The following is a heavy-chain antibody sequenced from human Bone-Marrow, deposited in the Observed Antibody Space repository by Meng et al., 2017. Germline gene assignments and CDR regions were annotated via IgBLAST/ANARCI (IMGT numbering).Heavy chain of an antibody. CDR3: ARGAGAAMVRPDAFDI. CDR2: VSGNGDIT. D-gene: IGHD5-18*01. Sequence: GESLKISCAASGFTFDTYAMSWVRQTPGKGLEWVSAVSGNGDITSYADSVKGRFTISRDNSKDTLYLQMNSLRAEDTAVYYCARGAGAAMVRPDAFDIWGQGTMVTVSS. J-gene: IGHJ3*02. V-gene: IGHV3-23*01. CDR1: GFTFDTYA.